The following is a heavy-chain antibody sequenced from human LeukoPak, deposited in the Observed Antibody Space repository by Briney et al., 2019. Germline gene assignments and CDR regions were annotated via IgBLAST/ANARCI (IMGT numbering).Heavy chain of an antibody. CDR2: IHSGGGT. CDR1: GFTVSSNY. Sequence: GGSLRLSCAASGFTVSSNYMSWVRQAPGKGLEWVSVIHSGGGTNYADSVKGRLTISRDNSKNTLYLQMNSLRAEDTAVYYCARGGDSTTWYEFDYWGQGTLVTVSS. V-gene: IGHV3-53*01. J-gene: IGHJ4*02. D-gene: IGHD6-13*01. CDR3: ARGGDSTTWYEFDY.